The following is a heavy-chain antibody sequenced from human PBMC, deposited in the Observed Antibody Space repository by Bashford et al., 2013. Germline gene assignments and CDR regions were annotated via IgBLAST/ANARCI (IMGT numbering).Heavy chain of an antibody. V-gene: IGHV4-61*02. D-gene: IGHD5-18*01. CDR3: ARANRAQSGYSYGYYLGGWFDP. CDR1: GGSISSGSYY. J-gene: IGHJ5*02. Sequence: SETLSLTCTVSGGSISSGSYYWSWIRQPAGKGLEWIGRIYTSGSTNYNPSLKSRVTMSVDTSKNQFSLKLSSVTAADTAVYYCARANRAQSGYSYGYYLGGWFDPGARDPGHR. CDR2: IYTSGST.